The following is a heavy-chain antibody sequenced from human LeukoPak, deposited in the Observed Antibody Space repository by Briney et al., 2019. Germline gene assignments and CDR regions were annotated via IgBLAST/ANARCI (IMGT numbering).Heavy chain of an antibody. V-gene: IGHV4-59*08. D-gene: IGHD1-14*01. Sequence: PSETLSLTCTVSGGSISSYYWSWIRQPPGKGLEWIGYIYYSGSTNYNPSLKSRVTISVGTSKNQFSLKLSSVTAADTAVYYCAISDRGVDYWGQGTLVTVSS. CDR2: IYYSGST. J-gene: IGHJ4*02. CDR3: AISDRGVDY. CDR1: GGSISSYY.